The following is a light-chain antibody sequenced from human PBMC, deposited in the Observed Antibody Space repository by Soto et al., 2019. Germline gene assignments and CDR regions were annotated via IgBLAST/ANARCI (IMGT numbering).Light chain of an antibody. CDR2: GAS. V-gene: IGKV3-20*01. CDR1: QSVRTNF. Sequence: EIVLTQSPGTLSLSPGDRATLSCRASQSVRTNFLAWYQQKPGQAPRLLIYGASSRAIDIPDRFSGSGSGTDFTLTISRLEAEDFAVYYCQHYDTSPPLTFAGGTKVEIK. CDR3: QHYDTSPPLT. J-gene: IGKJ4*01.